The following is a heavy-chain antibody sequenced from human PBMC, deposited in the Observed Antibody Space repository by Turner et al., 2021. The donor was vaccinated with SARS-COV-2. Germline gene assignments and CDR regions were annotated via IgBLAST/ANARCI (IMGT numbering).Heavy chain of an antibody. V-gene: IGHV3-21*06. D-gene: IGHD2-2*01. CDR2: ISSSSSYI. Sequence: EVQLVECGGGLVQPGASLIPSSAAAGSTFSSYSMTWVRQAQGKGLELVSSISSSSSYICYADSVNVRLTISRDNAKNALNLQMNILRAEDTAVDYCARYHRPVVVPSAKRAGSYYYGMDVWGQGTTVTVSS. J-gene: IGHJ6*02. CDR3: ARYHRPVVVPSAKRAGSYYYGMDV. CDR1: GSTFSSYS.